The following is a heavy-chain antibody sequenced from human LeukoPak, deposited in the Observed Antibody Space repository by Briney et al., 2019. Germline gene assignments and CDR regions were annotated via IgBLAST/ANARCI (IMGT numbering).Heavy chain of an antibody. J-gene: IGHJ4*02. D-gene: IGHD3-16*02. CDR3: ARGDYRFDY. Sequence: PSETLSLTCTVSGGSISSYYWSWVRQPPGKGLEWIGYIYYSGSTNYNPSPKSRVTISVDTSKNQFSLKLSSVTAADTAVYYCARGDYRFDYWGQGTLVTVSS. CDR1: GGSISSYY. V-gene: IGHV4-59*01. CDR2: IYYSGST.